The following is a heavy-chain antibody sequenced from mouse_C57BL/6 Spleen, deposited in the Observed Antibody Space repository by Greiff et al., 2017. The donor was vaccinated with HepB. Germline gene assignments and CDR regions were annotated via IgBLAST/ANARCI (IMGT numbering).Heavy chain of an antibody. Sequence: VQLQESGAELVKPGASVKISCKASGYAFSSYWMNWVKQRPGKGLEWIGQIYPGDGDTNYNGKFKGKATLTADKSSSTAYMQLSSLTSEDSAVYFCARSVPTEGLDYWGQGTSVTVSS. J-gene: IGHJ4*01. CDR3: ARSVPTEGLDY. CDR2: IYPGDGDT. CDR1: GYAFSSYW. D-gene: IGHD1-1*01. V-gene: IGHV1-80*01.